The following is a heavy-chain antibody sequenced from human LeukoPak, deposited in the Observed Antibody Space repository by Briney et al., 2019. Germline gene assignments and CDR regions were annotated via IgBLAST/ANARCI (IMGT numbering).Heavy chain of an antibody. Sequence: GGSLRLSCAAPGFTFSSYGMHWVRQAPGKGLEWVAFIRYDGSNKYYADSVKGRFTISRDDSKNTLYLQMNSLRAEDTAVYYCAKDNLYGLWPLDYWGQGTLVTVSS. CDR3: AKDNLYGLWPLDY. V-gene: IGHV3-30*02. D-gene: IGHD5-18*01. J-gene: IGHJ4*02. CDR2: IRYDGSNK. CDR1: GFTFSSYG.